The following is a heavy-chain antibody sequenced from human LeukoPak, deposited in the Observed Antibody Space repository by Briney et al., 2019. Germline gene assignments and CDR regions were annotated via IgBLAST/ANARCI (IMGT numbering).Heavy chain of an antibody. D-gene: IGHD6-19*01. Sequence: PGGSLRLSCAASGLAFSSSTMSWVRQAPGKGLECVSIISGSGAATYYTDSVTGRFTISRDNSKNTLFLQMNSLRAGDTALYYCARSRSGSVAGTSDYWGQGTLVIVSS. V-gene: IGHV3-23*01. J-gene: IGHJ4*02. CDR1: GLAFSSST. CDR3: ARSRSGSVAGTSDY. CDR2: ISGSGAAT.